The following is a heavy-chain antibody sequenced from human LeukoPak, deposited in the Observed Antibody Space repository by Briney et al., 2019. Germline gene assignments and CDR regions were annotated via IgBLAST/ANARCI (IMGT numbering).Heavy chain of an antibody. CDR2: ISGSGGST. CDR3: AKESPAVAGTSNWFDP. Sequence: PGGSLRLSCAASGFTFSSYAMGWVRQAPGKGLEWVSAISGSGGSTYYADSVKGRFTISRDNSKNTLYLQMNSLRAEDTAVYYCAKESPAVAGTSNWFDPWGQGTLVTVSS. J-gene: IGHJ5*02. CDR1: GFTFSSYA. D-gene: IGHD6-19*01. V-gene: IGHV3-23*01.